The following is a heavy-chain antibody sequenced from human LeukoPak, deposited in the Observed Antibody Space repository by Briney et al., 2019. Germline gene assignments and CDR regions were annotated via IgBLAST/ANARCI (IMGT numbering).Heavy chain of an antibody. J-gene: IGHJ6*03. CDR3: ARVGREQTSYYYYYYMDV. CDR2: ISSSSSYI. Sequence: GGSLRLSRAASGFTFSSYSMNWVRQAPGKGLEWVSSISSSSSYIYYADSVKGRFTISRDNAKNSLYLQMSSLRAEDTAVYYCARVGREQTSYYYYYYMDVWGKGTTVTISS. CDR1: GFTFSSYS. V-gene: IGHV3-21*01. D-gene: IGHD3-10*01.